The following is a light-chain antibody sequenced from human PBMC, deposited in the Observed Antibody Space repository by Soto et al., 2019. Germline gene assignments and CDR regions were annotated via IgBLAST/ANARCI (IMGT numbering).Light chain of an antibody. CDR3: QQYNNWPPDP. CDR2: GAS. J-gene: IGKJ2*01. Sequence: EIILTQSPASLSVSPGERATLSCRASQSVNNNLAWYQQKRGQAPRLLIYGASTRATGIPGRFRGSGSGTEFPLTITSLQSEDFAVYFCQQYNNWPPDPFGQGTKLEIK. V-gene: IGKV3-15*01. CDR1: QSVNNN.